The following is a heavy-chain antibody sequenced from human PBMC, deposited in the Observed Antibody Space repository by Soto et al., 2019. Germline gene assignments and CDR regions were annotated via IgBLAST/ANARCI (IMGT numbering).Heavy chain of an antibody. D-gene: IGHD4-17*01. CDR3: AKDYGDYDGYFDL. CDR1: GFTFSTYA. CDR2: ISGSGGST. J-gene: IGHJ2*01. Sequence: EVQLLESGGGLVQPGGSLRLSCAASGFTFSTYAMTWVRQAPGKGLEWVSTISGSGGSTYYADSVGGRFTISRDHSKNALFLQMNSLRAEDTAVYHCAKDYGDYDGYFDLWGRGTLVTVSS. V-gene: IGHV3-23*01.